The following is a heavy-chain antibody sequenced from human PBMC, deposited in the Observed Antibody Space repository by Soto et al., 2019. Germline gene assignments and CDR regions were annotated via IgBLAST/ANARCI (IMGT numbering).Heavy chain of an antibody. V-gene: IGHV1-2*02. CDR3: ARDPPSPPYYDYVWGSYRPGGDY. Sequence: ASVKVSCKASGYTFTGYYMHWVRQAPGQGLEWMGWINPNSGGTNYAQKFQGRVTMTRDTSISTAYMELSRLRSDDTAVYYCARDPPSPPYYDYVWGSYRPGGDYWGQGTLVTVSS. CDR1: GYTFTGYY. D-gene: IGHD3-16*02. J-gene: IGHJ4*02. CDR2: INPNSGGT.